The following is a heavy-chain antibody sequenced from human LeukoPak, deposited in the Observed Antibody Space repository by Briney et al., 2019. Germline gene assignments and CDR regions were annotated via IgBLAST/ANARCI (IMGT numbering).Heavy chain of an antibody. V-gene: IGHV4-59*01. CDR1: GGSISSYY. CDR3: ARDYPKGYYFDY. CDR2: IYYSGST. J-gene: IGHJ4*02. Sequence: PSETLSLTCTVSGGSISSYYWSWIRQPPGKGLEWIGYIYYSGSTNYNPSLKSRVTISVDTSKNQFSLKLSSVTAADTAVYYCARDYPKGYYFDYWGQGTLVTVSS.